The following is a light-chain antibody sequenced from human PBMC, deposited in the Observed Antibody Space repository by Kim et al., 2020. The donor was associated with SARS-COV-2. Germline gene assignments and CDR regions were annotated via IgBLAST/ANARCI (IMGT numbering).Light chain of an antibody. CDR2: GAF. J-gene: IGKJ2*01. CDR1: QRVSGNY. CDR3: QQYGDSHQT. V-gene: IGKV3-20*01. Sequence: LSPGETATLSCRASQRVSGNYLAWYQQKPSQAPRLLVYGAFSRATGIPDRISASGSGTDFTLTISGLEPEDFAVYFCQQYGDSHQTFGQGTKLEI.